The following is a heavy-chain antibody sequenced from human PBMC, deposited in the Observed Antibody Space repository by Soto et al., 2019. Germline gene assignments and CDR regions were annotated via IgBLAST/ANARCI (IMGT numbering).Heavy chain of an antibody. CDR3: ARDRHGSDWYTYYFYTLAV. CDR2: ISGSGESI. CDR1: GFIFSDYA. V-gene: IGHV3-23*01. J-gene: IGHJ6*02. D-gene: IGHD6-13*01. Sequence: EVHLLESGGGLVQPGESLRLSCAASGFIFSDYAMTWVRQAPGKGLEWVSGISGSGESIYYADSVEGRFTISRDNSKNTLYLQMNSLRGEDTAVYYCARDRHGSDWYTYYFYTLAVWGQVTTVTVSS.